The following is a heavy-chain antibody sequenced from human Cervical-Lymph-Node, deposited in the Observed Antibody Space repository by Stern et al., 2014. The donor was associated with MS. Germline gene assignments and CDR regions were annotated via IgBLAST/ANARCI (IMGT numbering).Heavy chain of an antibody. CDR2: ISSSTSSI. Sequence: VQLVESGGGLVEPGGSLRLSCAASGFTFSRYSMNWVRQAPGKGLEWVSSISSSTSSIYYADSVKGRFTISRDNARDSLYLQMSSLRAEDTAVYYCARDYYYDNSGRGLKYFQHWGQGTLVTV. D-gene: IGHD3-22*01. J-gene: IGHJ1*01. V-gene: IGHV3-21*01. CDR3: ARDYYYDNSGRGLKYFQH. CDR1: GFTFSRYS.